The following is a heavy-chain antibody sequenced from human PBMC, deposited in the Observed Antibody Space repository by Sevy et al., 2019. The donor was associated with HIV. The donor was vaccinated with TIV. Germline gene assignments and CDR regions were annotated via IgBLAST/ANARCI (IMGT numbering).Heavy chain of an antibody. CDR3: ARAHSGGWPQEGWTDY. CDR1: GFTFSTYS. CDR2: ISRSSRTM. Sequence: GGSLRLSCAASGFTFSTYSMNWVRQAPGKGLEWVSYISRSSRTMYYADSVEGRFTISRDNAKNSLYLQMNSLRAEDTAVYYCARAHSGGWPQEGWTDYWGQGTLVTVSS. V-gene: IGHV3-48*01. J-gene: IGHJ4*02. D-gene: IGHD6-19*01.